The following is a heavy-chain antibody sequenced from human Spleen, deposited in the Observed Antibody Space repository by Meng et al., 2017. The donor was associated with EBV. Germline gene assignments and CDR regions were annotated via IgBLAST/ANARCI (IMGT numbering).Heavy chain of an antibody. J-gene: IGHJ4*02. CDR2: MNPNSGNT. V-gene: IGHV1-8*01. Sequence: VQAVQSGAGVKKPGALWKVSCKDSGYTFTTYEINWVRQATGKGLEWMGWMNPNSGNTGYAQKFQGRVTMTRNTSISTAYMELSSLRSDDTAVYYCARGTRGYSSSLGGDYWGQGTLVTVSS. CDR1: GYTFTTYE. D-gene: IGHD6-13*01. CDR3: ARGTRGYSSSLGGDY.